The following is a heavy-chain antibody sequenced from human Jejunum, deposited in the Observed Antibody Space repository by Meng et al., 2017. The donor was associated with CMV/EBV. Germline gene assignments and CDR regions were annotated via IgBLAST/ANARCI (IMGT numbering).Heavy chain of an antibody. Sequence: GASISSDTYYWSWIRQPPGKGLEWIGYIHFSGSTSYNPSLKSRVTISVDTSKKQFSLKLSSVTAADTAVYYCARDGGSTYGYAFDIWSQGTMVTVSS. D-gene: IGHD5-18*01. CDR1: GASISSDTYY. J-gene: IGHJ3*02. CDR3: ARDGGSTYGYAFDI. V-gene: IGHV4-61*01. CDR2: IHFSGST.